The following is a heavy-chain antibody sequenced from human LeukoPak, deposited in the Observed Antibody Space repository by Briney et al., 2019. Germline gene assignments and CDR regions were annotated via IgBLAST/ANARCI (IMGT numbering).Heavy chain of an antibody. D-gene: IGHD6-13*01. J-gene: IGHJ4*02. CDR3: ARGLYSSSWSHGI. CDR1: GGSFSGYY. CDR2: INHSGST. Sequence: PSETLSLTCAVYGGSFSGYYWSWIRQPPGKGLEWIGEINHSGSTNYSPSLKSRVTISVDTSKNQFSLKLSSVTAADTAVYYCARGLYSSSWSHGIWGQGTLVTVSS. V-gene: IGHV4-34*01.